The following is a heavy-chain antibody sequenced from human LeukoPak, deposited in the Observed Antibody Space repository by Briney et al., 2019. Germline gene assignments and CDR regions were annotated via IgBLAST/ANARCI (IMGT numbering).Heavy chain of an antibody. CDR2: IIPILGIA. J-gene: IGHJ4*02. CDR1: GGAFSSYA. D-gene: IGHD3-9*01. V-gene: IGHV1-69*04. Sequence: GASVKVSYKASGGAFSSYAIRWVRQAPGQGLEWMGRIIPILGIANYAQKFQGRVTITADKSTSTAYMELSSLRSEDTAVYYCARDRYDILTGYSPPGFDYWGQGTLVTVSS. CDR3: ARDRYDILTGYSPPGFDY.